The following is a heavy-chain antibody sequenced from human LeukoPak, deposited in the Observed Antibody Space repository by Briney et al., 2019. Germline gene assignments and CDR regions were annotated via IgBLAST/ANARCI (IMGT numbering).Heavy chain of an antibody. CDR3: ASLRGTTVTTFFDY. CDR1: GFTFSSYA. Sequence: GGSLRLSCAASGFTFSSYAMSWVRQASGKGLEWVSAISGSGGSTYYADSVKGRFTISRDDSKNTLYLQMNSLRAEDTAVYYCASLRGTTVTTFFDYWGQGTLVTVSS. CDR2: ISGSGGST. V-gene: IGHV3-23*01. D-gene: IGHD4-17*01. J-gene: IGHJ4*02.